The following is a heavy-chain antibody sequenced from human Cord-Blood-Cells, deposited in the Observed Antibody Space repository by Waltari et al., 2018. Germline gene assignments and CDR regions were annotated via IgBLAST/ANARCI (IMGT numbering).Heavy chain of an antibody. D-gene: IGHD3-3*01. V-gene: IGHV4-4*07. CDR1: GGSISSYY. CDR3: ARDFTIFPYYYYYYYMDV. Sequence: QVQLQESGPGLVKPSETLSLTCTVSGGSISSYYWSWIRQPAGKGLEWIGRIYTSGSTNYNPSLKSRVTMSVDTSKNQFSLKLSSVTAADTAVYYCARDFTIFPYYYYYYYMDVWGKGTTVTVSS. J-gene: IGHJ6*03. CDR2: IYTSGST.